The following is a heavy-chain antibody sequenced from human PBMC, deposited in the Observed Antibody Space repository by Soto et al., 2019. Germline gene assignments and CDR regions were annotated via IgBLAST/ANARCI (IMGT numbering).Heavy chain of an antibody. CDR3: AREDSDGWSGESLDV. J-gene: IGHJ6*02. V-gene: IGHV4-34*01. D-gene: IGHD6-19*01. Sequence: QVQLQQWGAGLLKASETLSLTCAVVGDSLRGQSWNWIRQSPGKGLEWIGELDQSGGTNYNPSLKSRAIIADDTSKNQFSLTLTSVTAADTAFYYCAREDSDGWSGESLDVWGQGTKVTVS. CDR1: GDSLRGQS. CDR2: LDQSGGT.